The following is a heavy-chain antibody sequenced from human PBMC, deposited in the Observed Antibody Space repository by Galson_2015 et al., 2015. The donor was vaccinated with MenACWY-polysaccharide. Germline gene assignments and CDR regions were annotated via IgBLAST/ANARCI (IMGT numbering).Heavy chain of an antibody. CDR3: ARDIRLPLQPYDYGLDV. J-gene: IGHJ6*02. D-gene: IGHD4-11*01. CDR1: GFTFADYA. Sequence: SLRLSCAASGFTFADYAMHWVRQAPGEGLEWVSGINWISTNIVYADSVKGRFTISRDNAKNSLYLQMNSLRPEDTALYYCARDIRLPLQPYDYGLDVWVQGTTVTVSS. V-gene: IGHV3-9*01. CDR2: INWISTNI.